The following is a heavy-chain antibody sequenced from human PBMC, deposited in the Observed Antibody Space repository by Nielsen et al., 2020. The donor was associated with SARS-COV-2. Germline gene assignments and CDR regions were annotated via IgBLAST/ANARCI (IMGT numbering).Heavy chain of an antibody. CDR1: GFNFTRYG. CDR3: ARGVLDY. D-gene: IGHD2-2*01. Sequence: GESLKISCVASGFNFTRYGMNWVRQAPGKGPEWVAYISSDSSWKQYADSVKGRVSISRDNAKKSLDLQMNSLRGEDTAVYYCARGVLDYWGQGALVTVSS. V-gene: IGHV3-48*01. CDR2: ISSDSSWK. J-gene: IGHJ4*02.